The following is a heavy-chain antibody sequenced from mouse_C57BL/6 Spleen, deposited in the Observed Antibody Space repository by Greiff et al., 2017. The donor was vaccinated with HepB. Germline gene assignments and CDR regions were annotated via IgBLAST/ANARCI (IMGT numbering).Heavy chain of an antibody. D-gene: IGHD2-3*01. Sequence: EVKLMESGGDLVKPGGSLKLSCAASGFTFSSYGMSWVRQTPDKRLEWVATISSGGSSTYYPDSVKGRFTISRDNAKNTLYLQMSSLKSEDTAMYYCARQVYDGYYGGFAYWGQGTLVTVSA. CDR3: ARQVYDGYYGGFAY. J-gene: IGHJ3*01. CDR1: GFTFSSYG. V-gene: IGHV5-6*01. CDR2: ISSGGSST.